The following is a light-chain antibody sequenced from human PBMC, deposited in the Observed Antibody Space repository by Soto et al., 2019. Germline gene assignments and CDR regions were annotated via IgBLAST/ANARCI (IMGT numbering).Light chain of an antibody. CDR3: QQYYSYPIT. CDR2: AAS. Sequence: AIRMTQSPSSLSASTGARVTITCRASQGIISYLAWYQQKPGKAPKLLIYAASTLQSGVPSRFSGSGSGTDFTLTISCLQSEDFATYYCQQYYSYPITFGQGTRLEIK. V-gene: IGKV1-8*01. CDR1: QGIISY. J-gene: IGKJ5*01.